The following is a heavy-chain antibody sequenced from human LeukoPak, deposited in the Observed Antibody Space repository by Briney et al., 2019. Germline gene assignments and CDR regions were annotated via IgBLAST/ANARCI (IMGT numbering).Heavy chain of an antibody. J-gene: IGHJ4*02. V-gene: IGHV3-23*01. CDR2: ISGSSDST. CDR1: GFTFNNYA. CDR3: AKGNYYDSTGYYLTYPFDY. Sequence: GGSLRLSCAASGFTFNNYAMNWVRQAPGKGLEWVSAISGSSDSTYYADSVKGRFTISRDNSKNTLYLQMNSLRAEDTAVYYCAKGNYYDSTGYYLTYPFDYWGQGTLVTVSS. D-gene: IGHD3-22*01.